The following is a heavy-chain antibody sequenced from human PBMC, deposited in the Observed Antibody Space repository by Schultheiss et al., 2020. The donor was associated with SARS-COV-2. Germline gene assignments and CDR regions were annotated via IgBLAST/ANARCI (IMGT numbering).Heavy chain of an antibody. CDR2: IYTSGST. V-gene: IGHV4-61*02. D-gene: IGHD3-22*01. CDR1: GGSISSGSYY. Sequence: SETLSLTCTVSGGSISSGSYYWSWIRQPAGKGLEWIGRIYTSGSTNYNPSLKSRVTMSVDTSKNQFSLKLSSVTAADTAVYYCAREYYYDSSGYYGGFYYYYYMDVWGKGTTVTVSS. J-gene: IGHJ6*03. CDR3: AREYYYDSSGYYGGFYYYYYMDV.